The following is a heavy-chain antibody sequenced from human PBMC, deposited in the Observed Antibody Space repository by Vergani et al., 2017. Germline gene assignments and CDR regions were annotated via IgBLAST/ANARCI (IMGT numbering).Heavy chain of an antibody. CDR2: ISYDGSNK. CDR3: ARSHCSSTSCYTSDAFDI. D-gene: IGHD2-2*02. CDR1: GFTFSSYA. Sequence: VQLLESGGGLVQPGRSLRLSCAASGFTFSSYAMHWVRQAPGKGLEWVAVISYDGSNKYYADSVKGRFTISRDNSKNTLYLQMNSLRAEDTAVYYCARSHCSSTSCYTSDAFDIWGQGTMVTVSS. J-gene: IGHJ3*02. V-gene: IGHV3-30-3*01.